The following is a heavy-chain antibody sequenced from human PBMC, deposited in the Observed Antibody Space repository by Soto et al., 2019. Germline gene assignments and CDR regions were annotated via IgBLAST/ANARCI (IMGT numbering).Heavy chain of an antibody. CDR2: ISGSGGST. V-gene: IGHV3-23*01. Sequence: EVQLLESGGGLVQPGGSLRLSCAASGFTFSSYAMSWVRQAPGKGLEWVSAISGSGGSTYYADSVKGRFTISRDNSKNTLYLQMNRLRAEDTAVYYCATRYYDYIWGSYRSSPQFDYWGQGTLVTVSS. D-gene: IGHD3-16*02. J-gene: IGHJ4*02. CDR1: GFTFSSYA. CDR3: ATRYYDYIWGSYRSSPQFDY.